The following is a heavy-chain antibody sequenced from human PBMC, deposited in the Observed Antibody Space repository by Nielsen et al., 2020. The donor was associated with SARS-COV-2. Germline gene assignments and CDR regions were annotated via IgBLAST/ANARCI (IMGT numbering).Heavy chain of an antibody. CDR2: ISAKTGDT. J-gene: IGHJ6*03. D-gene: IGHD4-11*01. CDR3: AREQFTVRDYYYYYMDV. Sequence: ASVKVSCKASGYSFDIYAISWVRQAPGQRLEWMGRISAKTGDTNYAQQFQVRVTMTTDTSTSTVYMELRNLRSDDTGVYFCAREQFTVRDYYYYYMDVWGKGTPVTVSS. CDR1: GYSFDIYA. V-gene: IGHV1-18*04.